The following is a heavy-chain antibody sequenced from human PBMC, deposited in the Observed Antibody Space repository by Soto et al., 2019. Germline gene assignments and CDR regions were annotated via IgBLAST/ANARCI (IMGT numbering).Heavy chain of an antibody. V-gene: IGHV4-34*01. Sequence: QVQLQQWGAGLLKPSETLSLTCAVYGGSFSGYYWSWIRQPPGKGLEWIGEINHSGSTNYNPSLKGRVSLSVDASQNRFSLKLSSVTAADTAVYYCARVNGYCSSTSCSPTYYSDSMDVWGKGTTVTVSS. CDR2: INHSGST. J-gene: IGHJ6*03. CDR1: GGSFSGYY. CDR3: ARVNGYCSSTSCSPTYYSDSMDV. D-gene: IGHD2-2*01.